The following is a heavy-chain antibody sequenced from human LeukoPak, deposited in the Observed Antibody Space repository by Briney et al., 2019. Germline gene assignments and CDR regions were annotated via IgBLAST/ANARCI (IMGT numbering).Heavy chain of an antibody. CDR2: IHNSGTT. Sequence: NPSETLSLTCSVSGGSVRSYSWSWIRQPPGKGLEWIGCIHNSGTTNYKPSLKSRVIISVETTKNQFSLKLSSVTAADTAVYYCARHGGESLVATILHAFDIWGRGTMVTVSS. V-gene: IGHV4-59*08. CDR3: ARHGGESLVATILHAFDI. D-gene: IGHD5-24*01. CDR1: GGSVRSYS. J-gene: IGHJ3*02.